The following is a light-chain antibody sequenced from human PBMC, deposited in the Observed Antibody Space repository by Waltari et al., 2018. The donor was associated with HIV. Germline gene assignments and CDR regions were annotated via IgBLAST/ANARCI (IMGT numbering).Light chain of an antibody. J-gene: IGLJ3*02. CDR1: SSDVGSYNL. V-gene: IGLV2-23*02. CDR3: CSYAGSNTWV. CDR2: EFS. Sequence: QSALTQPASVSGSPGQSITISCTGTSSDVGSYNLVSWYQQHPGKAPQLMIYEFSKRPSGVSNRFSGSKAGNTASLTSSGLQAEDEADYYCCSYAGSNTWVFGGGTKLTVL.